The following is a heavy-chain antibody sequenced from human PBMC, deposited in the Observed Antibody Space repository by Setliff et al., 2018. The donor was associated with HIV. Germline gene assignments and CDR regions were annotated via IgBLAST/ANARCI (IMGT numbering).Heavy chain of an antibody. V-gene: IGHV3-11*05. J-gene: IGHJ4*02. CDR2: ISSQDYT. Sequence: KSGGSLRLSCTASGFTFSGFYMNWVRQAPGKGLEWVSFISSQDYTDYADFVKGRFTISRDNSKNSLYLQMNSLTSEDTAMYYCVRGVSPSIWGQGTLVTVSS. CDR1: GFTFSGFY. CDR3: VRGVSPSI. D-gene: IGHD3-10*01.